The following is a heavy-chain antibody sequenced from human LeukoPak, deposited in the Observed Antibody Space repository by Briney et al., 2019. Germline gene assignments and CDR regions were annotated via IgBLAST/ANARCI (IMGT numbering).Heavy chain of an antibody. Sequence: GASVKVSCKASGYTFTSYDINWVRQATGQGLEWMGWMNLNSGNTGYAQKFQGRVTMTRNTSISTAYMELSSLRSEDTAVYYCARGLKGYCSSTSCYTDAFDIWGQGTMVTVSS. J-gene: IGHJ3*02. CDR3: ARGLKGYCSSTSCYTDAFDI. CDR1: GYTFTSYD. D-gene: IGHD2-2*02. V-gene: IGHV1-8*01. CDR2: MNLNSGNT.